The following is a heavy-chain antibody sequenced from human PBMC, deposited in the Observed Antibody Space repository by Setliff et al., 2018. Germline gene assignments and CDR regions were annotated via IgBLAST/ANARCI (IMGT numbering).Heavy chain of an antibody. CDR2: IYSSGST. CDR1: GGSISSGDYY. Sequence: SETLSLTCTVSGGSISSGDYYWSWIRQPPGKGLEWIGYIYSSGSTYYNPSLKSRVSISVDTSKNQFSLKMSSVTAADTAVYYCARESRYYYDNLGTLDYWGQGTLVT. CDR3: ARESRYYYDNLGTLDY. D-gene: IGHD3-22*01. V-gene: IGHV4-30-4*08. J-gene: IGHJ4*02.